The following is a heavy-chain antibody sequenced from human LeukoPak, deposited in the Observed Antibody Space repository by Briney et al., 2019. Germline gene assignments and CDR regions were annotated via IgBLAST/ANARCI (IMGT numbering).Heavy chain of an antibody. CDR2: INHSGST. D-gene: IGHD3-16*02. J-gene: IGHJ4*02. CDR3: ARHYVWGSYRFDY. V-gene: IGHV4-34*01. Sequence: SETLSLTCAVYGGSFSGYYWSWIRQPPGKGLEWIGEINHSGSTNYNPSLKSRVTISVNTSKNQFSLKLSSVTAADTAVYYCARHYVWGSYRFDYWGQGTLVTVSS. CDR1: GGSFSGYY.